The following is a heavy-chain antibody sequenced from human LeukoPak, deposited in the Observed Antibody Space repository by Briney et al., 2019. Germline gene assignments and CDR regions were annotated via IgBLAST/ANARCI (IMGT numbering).Heavy chain of an antibody. J-gene: IGHJ6*03. CDR3: ATSDPCSSTYYYYYYMDV. Sequence: SVKVSCKASGGTFSSYAISWVRQAPGQGLEWMGGIIPIFGTANYAQKFQGRVTITTDESTSTAYMELSSLRSEDTAVYYCATSDPCSSTYYYYYYMDVWGKGTTVTVSS. V-gene: IGHV1-69*05. D-gene: IGHD6-13*01. CDR1: GGTFSSYA. CDR2: IIPIFGTA.